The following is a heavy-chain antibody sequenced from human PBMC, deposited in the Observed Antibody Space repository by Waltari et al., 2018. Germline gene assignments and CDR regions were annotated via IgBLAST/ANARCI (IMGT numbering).Heavy chain of an antibody. V-gene: IGHV1-2*02. J-gene: IGHJ6*03. D-gene: IGHD1-26*01. CDR3: ARDAVVGATKGDYYYYYYMDV. CDR2: INPNSGGT. CDR1: GYTFTGYY. Sequence: QVQLVQSGAEVKKPGASVKVSRKASGYTFTGYYMHWVRQAPGQGLEWMGWINPNSGGTKYAQKFQGRVTMTRDTSISTAYMELSRLRSDDTAVYYCARDAVVGATKGDYYYYYYMDVWGKGTTVTVSS.